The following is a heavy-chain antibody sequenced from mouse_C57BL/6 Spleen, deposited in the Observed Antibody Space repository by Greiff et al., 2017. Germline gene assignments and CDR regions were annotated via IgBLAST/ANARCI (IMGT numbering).Heavy chain of an antibody. CDR1: GYTFTDYE. J-gene: IGHJ3*01. Sequence: QVQLQQSGAELVRPGASVTLSCKASGYTFTDYEMHWVKQTPVHGLEWIGAIDPETGGTAYNQKFKGKAILTADKSSSTAYMELRSLTSEDSAVYYCTRDSSGYVDWFAYWGQGTLVTVSA. V-gene: IGHV1-15*01. D-gene: IGHD3-2*02. CDR3: TRDSSGYVDWFAY. CDR2: IDPETGGT.